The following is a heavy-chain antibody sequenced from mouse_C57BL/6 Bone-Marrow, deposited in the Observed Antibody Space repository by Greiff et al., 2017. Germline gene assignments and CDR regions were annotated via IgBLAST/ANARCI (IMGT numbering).Heavy chain of an antibody. V-gene: IGHV10-3*01. CDR3: VGNPLYYAMDY. J-gene: IGHJ4*01. D-gene: IGHD6-1*01. CDR1: GFTFNTHA. Sequence: VQRVESGGGLVQPKGSLKLSCAASGFTFNTHALHWVRQAPGKGLEWVARIRSKSSNYATYYADSVKDRFTISRDDSQSMLYLQMNNLKTEDTTKYYCVGNPLYYAMDYWGQGTSVTVSS. CDR2: IRSKSSNYAT.